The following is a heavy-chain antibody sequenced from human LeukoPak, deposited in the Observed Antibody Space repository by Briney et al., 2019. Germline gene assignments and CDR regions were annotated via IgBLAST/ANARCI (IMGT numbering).Heavy chain of an antibody. J-gene: IGHJ4*02. V-gene: IGHV4-59*01. CDR1: GGSISGYY. D-gene: IGHD6-13*01. Sequence: SETLSLTCTVSGGSISGYYWSWIRQPPGKGLEWIGYVYNSGNSDYNPSLKSRVSISVDTSKNQLSLKLRSVTAADTAVYYCARAHSNNWRFDYWGQGTLVTVSS. CDR3: ARAHSNNWRFDY. CDR2: VYNSGNS.